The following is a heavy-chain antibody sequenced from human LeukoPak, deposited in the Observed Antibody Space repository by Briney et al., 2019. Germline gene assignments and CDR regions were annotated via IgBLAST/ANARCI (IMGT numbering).Heavy chain of an antibody. CDR3: ASSTILGALSYFDY. J-gene: IGHJ4*02. D-gene: IGHD1-26*01. Sequence: PSETLSLTCTVSGGSISSSSYYWGWIRQPPGKGLEWFGSTYYSGTTYYNPSLKSRVTISVDTPKNQFSLKLSSVTAADTAVHYCASSTILGALSYFDYWGKGTLVTVSS. CDR2: TYYSGTT. V-gene: IGHV4-39*07. CDR1: GGSISSSSYY.